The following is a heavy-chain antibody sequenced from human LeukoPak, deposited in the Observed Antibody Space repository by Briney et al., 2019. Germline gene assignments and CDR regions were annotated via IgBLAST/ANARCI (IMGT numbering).Heavy chain of an antibody. Sequence: GGSLRLSCAASVFSFSSYWMSWVRQPPGKGLEWVANIKEDGSEKNYVDSVKGRFTISRDNAKSSVYLQMNSLRAEDTAMYYCAKETWLVAVVQVFDYWGQGILVTVSS. CDR3: AKETWLVAVVQVFDY. V-gene: IGHV3-7*03. D-gene: IGHD6-19*01. CDR2: IKEDGSEK. J-gene: IGHJ4*02. CDR1: VFSFSSYW.